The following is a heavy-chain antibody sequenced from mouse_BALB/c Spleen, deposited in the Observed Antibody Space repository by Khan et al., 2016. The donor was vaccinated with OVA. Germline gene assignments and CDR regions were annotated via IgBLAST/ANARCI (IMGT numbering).Heavy chain of an antibody. V-gene: IGHV5-17*02. J-gene: IGHJ4*01. CDR1: GFTLSSFG. CDR3: TRRRIYDGYYGGAMDY. CDR2: ISSGSNTI. Sequence: EVELVESGGGLVQPGGSRKLSCAASGFTLSSFGMHWVRQAPEKGLEWVAYISSGSNTINYADTVKGRFTISRANSQNTLFLQMTSLRSEDTAMYYCTRRRIYDGYYGGAMDYWGQGTSVTVSA. D-gene: IGHD2-3*01.